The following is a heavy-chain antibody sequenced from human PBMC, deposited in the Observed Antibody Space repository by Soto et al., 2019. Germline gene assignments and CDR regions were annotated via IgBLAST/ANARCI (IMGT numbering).Heavy chain of an antibody. D-gene: IGHD3-3*01. CDR2: IYYSGST. V-gene: IGHV4-59*01. CDR1: GGSISSYY. CDR3: ARVNDDFWSGYYTELFDP. J-gene: IGHJ5*02. Sequence: SETLSLTCTVSGGSISSYYWSWIRQPPGKGLEWIGYIYYSGSTNYNPSLKSRVTISVDTSKNQFSLKLSSVTAADTAVYYCARVNDDFWSGYYTELFDPWGQGTLVTVSS.